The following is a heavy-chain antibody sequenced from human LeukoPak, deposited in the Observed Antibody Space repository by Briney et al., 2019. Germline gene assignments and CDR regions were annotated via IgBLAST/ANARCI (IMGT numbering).Heavy chain of an antibody. J-gene: IGHJ4*02. V-gene: IGHV1-18*01. Sequence: ASVKVSCKASGYTFTSYGISWVRQAPGQGLEWMGWISAYNGNTNYEQKLQGRVTMTTDTSTSTAYMELRSLRSDDTAVYYCARAWYYYDSSGYLFPLDYWGQGTLVTVSS. CDR1: GYTFTSYG. CDR2: ISAYNGNT. CDR3: ARAWYYYDSSGYLFPLDY. D-gene: IGHD3-22*01.